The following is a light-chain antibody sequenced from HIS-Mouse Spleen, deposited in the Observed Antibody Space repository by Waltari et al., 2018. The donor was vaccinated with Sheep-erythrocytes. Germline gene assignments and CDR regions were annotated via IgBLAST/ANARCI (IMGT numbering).Light chain of an antibody. Sequence: SYELTQPPSVSVSPGQTARITCSGDKLGATYACWYQQKPGQSPVLVIYQDSKRPSGIPERFSGSNSGNTATLTISGTQAMDEADYYCQAWDSSTAVFGGGTKLTVL. CDR2: QDS. V-gene: IGLV3-1*01. CDR3: QAWDSSTAV. J-gene: IGLJ2*01. CDR1: KLGATY.